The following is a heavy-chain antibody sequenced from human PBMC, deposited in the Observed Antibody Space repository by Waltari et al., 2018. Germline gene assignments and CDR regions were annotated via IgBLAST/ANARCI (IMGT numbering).Heavy chain of an antibody. CDR1: GGSISSHY. CDR3: ARDVYGMDV. CDR2: IYYSGST. J-gene: IGHJ6*02. Sequence: QVQLQESGPGLVKPSETLSITCTVSGGSISSHYWSWIRQPPGKGLEWIGYIYYSGSTNYNPSLKSRVTISVDTSKNQFSLKLSSVTAADTAVYYCARDVYGMDVWGQGTTVTVSS. V-gene: IGHV4-59*11.